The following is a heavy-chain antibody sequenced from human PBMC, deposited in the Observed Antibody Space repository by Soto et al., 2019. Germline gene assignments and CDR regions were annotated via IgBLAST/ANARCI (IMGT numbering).Heavy chain of an antibody. V-gene: IGHV4-59*01. J-gene: IGHJ1*01. CDR1: GGSIRSYY. Sequence: SEPLSLACTVSGGSIRSYYWNWIREPPGKGLEWIGYIYHSGSTNYNPSLKSRVTISVDTSKNQFSLKLNSVTAADTAVYYCARGPGWSDEYFQDWGQGTMVTVSS. CDR2: IYHSGST. D-gene: IGHD3-3*01. CDR3: ARGPGWSDEYFQD.